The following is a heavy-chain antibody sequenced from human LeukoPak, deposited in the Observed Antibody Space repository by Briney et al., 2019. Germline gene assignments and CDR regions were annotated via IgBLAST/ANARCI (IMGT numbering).Heavy chain of an antibody. D-gene: IGHD3-22*01. J-gene: IGHJ2*01. Sequence: SETLSLTCTVSGGSVSSGSYYWSWIRQPPGKGLEWIGYIYYSGSTNYNPSLKSRVTISVDTSKNQVSLKLSSVTAADTAVYYCARDSPPLLYYDSSGYYLAHFDVWGRGTLVTVSS. CDR3: ARDSPPLLYYDSSGYYLAHFDV. CDR1: GGSVSSGSYY. V-gene: IGHV4-61*01. CDR2: IYYSGST.